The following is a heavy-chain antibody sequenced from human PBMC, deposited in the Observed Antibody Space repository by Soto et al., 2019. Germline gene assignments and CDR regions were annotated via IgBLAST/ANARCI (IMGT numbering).Heavy chain of an antibody. J-gene: IGHJ6*03. CDR2: VYYMGAT. Sequence: SETLSLTCTVSGGSISGYYWSWIRQPPGKGLEWIAYVYYMGATNYNHSLKSRVTISVDTSKNQFSLKLSSVTAADTGIYYCARQGYSYGSYYYYMGVWGKGTTVTVSS. CDR1: GGSISGYY. CDR3: ARQGYSYGSYYYYMGV. D-gene: IGHD5-18*01. V-gene: IGHV4-59*08.